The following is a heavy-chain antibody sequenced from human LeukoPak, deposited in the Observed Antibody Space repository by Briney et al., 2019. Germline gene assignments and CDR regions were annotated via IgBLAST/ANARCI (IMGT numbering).Heavy chain of an antibody. CDR1: GFTVSSTA. Sequence: GPTLRLSCTASGFTVSSTALTWIRQASAMGLEHVPTITGCDQRTYNADSVKGRFTISRDYSKNTLHLQMNSLRVDDTAIYYCAKGPQLGSGYHPDYWGQGTLVTVSS. J-gene: IGHJ4*02. CDR2: ITGCDQRT. V-gene: IGHV3-23*01. CDR3: AKGPQLGSGYHPDY. D-gene: IGHD3-22*01.